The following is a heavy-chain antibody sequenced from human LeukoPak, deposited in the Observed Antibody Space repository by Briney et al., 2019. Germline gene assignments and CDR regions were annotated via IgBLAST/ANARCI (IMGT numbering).Heavy chain of an antibody. V-gene: IGHV3-23*01. CDR3: ARDRWVAADFHYYYGMDV. Sequence: PGGSLRLSCAASGFTFSSYAMSWLRQAPGKGLEWVSAISGSGGSTYYADSVKGRFTISRDNAKNTLYLQMNSLRVEDTATYYCARDRWVAADFHYYYGMDVWGQGTTVTVSS. D-gene: IGHD6-25*01. CDR1: GFTFSSYA. CDR2: ISGSGGST. J-gene: IGHJ6*02.